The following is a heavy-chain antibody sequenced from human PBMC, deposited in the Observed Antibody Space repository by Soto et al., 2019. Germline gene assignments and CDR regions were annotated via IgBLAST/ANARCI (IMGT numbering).Heavy chain of an antibody. CDR2: INSDGSST. D-gene: IGHD6-19*01. V-gene: IGHV3-74*01. Sequence: PGGSLRLSFAASGFPFSSHWMHWVRQAPGKGLVWVSRINSDGSSTSYADSVKGRFTISRDNAKNTLYLQMNSLRAEDTAVYYCARDRIAVAGTGYYYYYYGMDVWGQGTTVTVSS. CDR3: ARDRIAVAGTGYYYYYYGMDV. J-gene: IGHJ6*02. CDR1: GFPFSSHW.